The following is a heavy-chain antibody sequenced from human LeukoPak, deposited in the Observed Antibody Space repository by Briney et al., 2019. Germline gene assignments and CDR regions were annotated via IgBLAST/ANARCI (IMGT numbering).Heavy chain of an antibody. CDR2: INSDGSST. J-gene: IGHJ4*02. Sequence: GGSLRLSCAASGFTFSSYWMHWVRQAPGKGLVWVSRINSDGSSTSYADSVKGRFTISRDNAKNTLYLQMNSLRAEDTAVYYCARGGIYCSSTSCYFDYWGQGTLVTVSS. D-gene: IGHD2-2*01. V-gene: IGHV3-74*01. CDR3: ARGGIYCSSTSCYFDY. CDR1: GFTFSSYW.